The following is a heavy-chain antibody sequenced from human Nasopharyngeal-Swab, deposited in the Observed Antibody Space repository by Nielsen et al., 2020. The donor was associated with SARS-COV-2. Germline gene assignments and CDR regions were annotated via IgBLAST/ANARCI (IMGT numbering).Heavy chain of an antibody. CDR2: INGDGSTT. CDR3: TRGGGYSYAPWGS. J-gene: IGHJ5*02. V-gene: IGHV3-74*01. Sequence: GESLKISCAAPGFTFSRYWMHWVRQAPGKGLVWVSHINGDGSTTNYADSVKGRFTISRDNAKNTLYLQMNSLRAEDTAVYYCTRGGGYSYAPWGSWGQGTLVTVSS. CDR1: GFTFSRYW. D-gene: IGHD5-18*01.